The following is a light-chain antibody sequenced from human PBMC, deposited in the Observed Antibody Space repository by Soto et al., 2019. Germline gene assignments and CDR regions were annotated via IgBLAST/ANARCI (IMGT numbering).Light chain of an antibody. CDR3: QQRNYWLS. CDR1: HSVGNN. V-gene: IGKV3-11*01. CDR2: YAS. Sequence: EVVLTQSPATLSLSPGERATLSCRASHSVGNNLIRYQQRPGQAPRLLISYASTRAAGVPARFSGTGSGTDFTLTISSLEPEDFAVYFCQQRNYWLSFGGGTRLEIK. J-gene: IGKJ4*01.